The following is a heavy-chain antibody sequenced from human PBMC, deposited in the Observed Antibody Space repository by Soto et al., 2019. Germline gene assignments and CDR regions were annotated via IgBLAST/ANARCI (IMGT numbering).Heavy chain of an antibody. D-gene: IGHD3-10*01. CDR3: AKDRDYYGSGSPWDY. Sequence: PGGSLRLSCAASGFTFSSYSMNWVRQAPGKGLEWVSAISGSGGSIYYADSVKGRFTISRDNSKNTLYLQMNSLRAEDTAVYYCAKDRDYYGSGSPWDYWGQGTLVTVSS. V-gene: IGHV3-23*01. J-gene: IGHJ4*02. CDR1: GFTFSSYS. CDR2: ISGSGGSI.